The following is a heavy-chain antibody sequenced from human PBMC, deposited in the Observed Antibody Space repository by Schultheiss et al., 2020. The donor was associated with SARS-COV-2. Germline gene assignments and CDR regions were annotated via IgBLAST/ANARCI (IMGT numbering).Heavy chain of an antibody. Sequence: SETLSLTCAVYGESFSGYYWSWIRQPPGKGLEWIGEINHSGSTNYNPSLKSRVTISVDTSKNQFSLKLSSVTAADTAVYYCARALRTYYYGSGTNWFDPWGQGTLVTVSS. J-gene: IGHJ5*02. CDR2: INHSGST. D-gene: IGHD3-10*01. CDR3: ARALRTYYYGSGTNWFDP. CDR1: GESFSGYY. V-gene: IGHV4-34*01.